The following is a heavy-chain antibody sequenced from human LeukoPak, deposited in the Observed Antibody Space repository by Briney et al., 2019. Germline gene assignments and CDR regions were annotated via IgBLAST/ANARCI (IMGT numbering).Heavy chain of an antibody. V-gene: IGHV1-18*01. CDR1: GYTFTSYG. Sequence: ASVRVSCKASGYTFTSYGISWVRQAPGQGLEWMGWISAYNGNTNYAQKLQGRVTMTTDTSTSTAYMELRSLRSDDTAVYYCASSPLVLGAFDIWGQGTMVTVSS. CDR2: ISAYNGNT. CDR3: ASSPLVLGAFDI. D-gene: IGHD2-8*02. J-gene: IGHJ3*02.